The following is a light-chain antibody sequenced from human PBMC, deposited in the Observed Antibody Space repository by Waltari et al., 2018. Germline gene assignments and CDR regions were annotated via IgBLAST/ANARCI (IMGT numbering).Light chain of an antibody. Sequence: EVVLTQSPCTLSLSPGETATLSCRASQYISSNYLAWYQQKPGQAPRLLIYDASNRATGIADRFSGSGSGTVFTLTISRLEPEDFALYYCQQYGSSPVTFGGGTKVEIK. J-gene: IGKJ4*01. CDR1: QYISSNY. V-gene: IGKV3-20*01. CDR2: DAS. CDR3: QQYGSSPVT.